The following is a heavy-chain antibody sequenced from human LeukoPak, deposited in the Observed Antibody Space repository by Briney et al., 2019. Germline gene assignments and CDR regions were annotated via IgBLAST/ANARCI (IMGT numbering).Heavy chain of an antibody. V-gene: IGHV4-30-4*01. D-gene: IGHD6-13*01. CDR3: ARAEAAAPPAGLSY. CDR2: IYYSGST. J-gene: IGHJ4*02. CDR1: GGSISSDDYY. Sequence: SETLSLTCTVSGGSISSDDYYWRWIRQPPGKGLEWIGYIYYSGSTNYNPSLKSRVTISVDTSKNQFSLKLSSVTAADTAVYYCARAEAAAPPAGLSYWGQGTLVTVSS.